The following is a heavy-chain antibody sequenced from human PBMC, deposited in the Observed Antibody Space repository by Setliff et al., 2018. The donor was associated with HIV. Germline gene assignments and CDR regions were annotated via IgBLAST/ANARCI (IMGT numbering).Heavy chain of an antibody. CDR1: GGSIISGGYY. Sequence: SETLSLTCSVSGGSIISGGYYWSWIRQHPGKGLEWIGYIYYSGTTYYNASLKSRVTISLDTSKRQLSLRLTSVTAADTAVYYCARHVILLEWLSYFYMDVWGKGATVTVSS. D-gene: IGHD6-19*01. CDR3: ARHVILLEWLSYFYMDV. J-gene: IGHJ6*03. V-gene: IGHV4-39*01. CDR2: IYYSGTT.